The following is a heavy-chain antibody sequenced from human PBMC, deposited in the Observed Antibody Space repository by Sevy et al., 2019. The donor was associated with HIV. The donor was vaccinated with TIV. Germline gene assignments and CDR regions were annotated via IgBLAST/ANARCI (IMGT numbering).Heavy chain of an antibody. CDR1: GFTFSSYA. J-gene: IGHJ6*03. CDR3: AREGEMATSYYYYYMDV. V-gene: IGHV3-30-3*01. D-gene: IGHD5-12*01. Sequence: GGSLRLSCAASGFTFSSYAMHWVRQPPGKGLEWVAVISYDGSNKYYADSVKGRFTISRDNSKNTMYLQMNSLRAEDTAVYYCAREGEMATSYYYYYMDVWGKGTTVTVSS. CDR2: ISYDGSNK.